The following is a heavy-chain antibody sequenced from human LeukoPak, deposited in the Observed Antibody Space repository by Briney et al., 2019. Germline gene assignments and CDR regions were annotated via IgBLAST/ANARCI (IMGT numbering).Heavy chain of an antibody. CDR1: GFIFSSYA. CDR2: ISGSGGIT. Sequence: PGGSLRLSCAASGFIFSSYALSWVRQAPGKGLEWVSAISGSGGITYYADSVKGRFTISRDKYKNTLYLQMYSLRAEDTAVYYCANDTIATIFAVVTTAKYYFHYWGQGPLVTVSS. J-gene: IGHJ4*02. V-gene: IGHV3-23*01. D-gene: IGHD3-3*01. CDR3: ANDTIATIFAVVTTAKYYFHY.